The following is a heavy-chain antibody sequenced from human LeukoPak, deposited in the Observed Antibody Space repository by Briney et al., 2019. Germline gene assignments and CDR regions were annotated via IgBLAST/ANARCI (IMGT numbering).Heavy chain of an antibody. CDR2: IHYSGTT. CDR1: GGSISNYY. J-gene: IGHJ5*02. CDR3: ARETLYGSGSTHLDP. V-gene: IGHV4-59*01. D-gene: IGHD3-10*01. Sequence: SETLSLTCTVSGGSISNYYWNWIRQPPGKGLEWIGYIHYSGTTNYNPSLKSRVSMSVDTSKNQFSLKLSSVTAADTAVYYCARETLYGSGSTHLDPWGQGTLVTVSS.